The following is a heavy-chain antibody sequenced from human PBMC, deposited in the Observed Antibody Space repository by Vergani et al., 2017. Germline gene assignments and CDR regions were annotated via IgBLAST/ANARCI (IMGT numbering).Heavy chain of an antibody. Sequence: QVQLVESGGGVVQPGRSMRLSCAASGFTFSCYAMHWVRQAPGKGLEWVAVISYDGSNKYYADSVKGRFTISRDNSKNTLFLQMNSLRAEDTAVYYCGKGENGDFGDFFYDLDVWGK. D-gene: IGHD3-16*01. J-gene: IGHJ6*03. V-gene: IGHV3-30*18. CDR3: GKGENGDFGDFFYDLDV. CDR1: GFTFSCYA. CDR2: ISYDGSNK.